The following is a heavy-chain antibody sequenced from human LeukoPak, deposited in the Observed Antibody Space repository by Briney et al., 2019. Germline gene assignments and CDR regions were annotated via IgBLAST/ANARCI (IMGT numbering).Heavy chain of an antibody. CDR1: GVSFSGYY. D-gene: IGHD6-13*01. V-gene: IGHV4-34*01. CDR3: ARAYHSSWYLNWFDP. Sequence: SETLSLTCAVYGVSFSGYYWSWLRQPPGKGLEWIGEINHSGSTNYNPSLKSRVTISVDTSKNQCSLKLSSVTAADTAVYYCARAYHSSWYLNWFDPWGQGTLVTASS. J-gene: IGHJ5*02. CDR2: INHSGST.